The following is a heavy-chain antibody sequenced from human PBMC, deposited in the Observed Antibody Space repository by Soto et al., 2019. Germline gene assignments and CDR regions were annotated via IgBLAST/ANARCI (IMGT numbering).Heavy chain of an antibody. CDR3: ASLTPPGGSSSYFDY. D-gene: IGHD6-13*01. J-gene: IGHJ4*02. Sequence: QVQLVQSGAEVKKPGASVKVSCKASGYTFTSYYMHWVRQAPGQGLEWMGIINPSGGSTSYAQKFQGRVTMTRDTSTSVVYMELSSLRSEDTAVYYCASLTPPGGSSSYFDYWGQGTLVTVSS. CDR2: INPSGGST. V-gene: IGHV1-46*01. CDR1: GYTFTSYY.